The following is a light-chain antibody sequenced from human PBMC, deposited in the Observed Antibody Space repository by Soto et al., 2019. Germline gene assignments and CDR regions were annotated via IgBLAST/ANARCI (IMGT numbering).Light chain of an antibody. Sequence: QSALTPPASVSGSPGQSLTISCTGTSSDVGRYNYVSWYQQHPGKAPKLMIYDVNNPPSGVSNRFSGSKSGNTASLTTSGLQAEDEADYYCSSYTSSSTRVVFGGGTKLTVL. CDR2: DVN. V-gene: IGLV2-14*01. CDR1: SSDVGRYNY. J-gene: IGLJ2*01. CDR3: SSYTSSSTRVV.